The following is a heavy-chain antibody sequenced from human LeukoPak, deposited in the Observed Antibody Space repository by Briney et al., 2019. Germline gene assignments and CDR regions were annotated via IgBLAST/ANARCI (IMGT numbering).Heavy chain of an antibody. CDR2: ISSSGTTI. CDR1: GFIFGSYE. D-gene: IGHD1-26*01. V-gene: IGHV3-48*03. J-gene: IGHJ6*02. CDR3: ARNPIVGGLYYYYYGMDV. Sequence: GGSLRLSCVASGFIFGSYEMTWFRQAPGKGLEWVSYISSSGTTIYYADSVKGRFPISRDNAKKSLYLQMNSLRAEDTAVYYCARNPIVGGLYYYYYGMDVWGQGTTVTVS.